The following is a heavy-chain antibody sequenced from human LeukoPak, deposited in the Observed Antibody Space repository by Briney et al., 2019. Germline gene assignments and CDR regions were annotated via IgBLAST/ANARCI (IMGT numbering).Heavy chain of an antibody. J-gene: IGHJ6*03. CDR3: ARGRSVKSYNYYYYYYYMDV. CDR2: ISSSSSTI. CDR1: GFTFSSYS. Sequence: PGGSLRLSCAASGFTFSSYSMNWVRQAPGKGLEWVSYISSSSSTIYYADSVKGRFTISRDNAKNSLYLQMNSLRAEDTAVYYCARGRSVKSYNYYYYYYYMDVWGKGTTVTVSS. V-gene: IGHV3-48*01. D-gene: IGHD1-1*01.